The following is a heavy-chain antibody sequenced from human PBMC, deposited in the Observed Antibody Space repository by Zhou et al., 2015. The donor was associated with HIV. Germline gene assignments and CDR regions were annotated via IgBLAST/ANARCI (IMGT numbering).Heavy chain of an antibody. D-gene: IGHD3-16*01. CDR1: GYTFTSYG. CDR3: ALSLRILQTNNWFDP. V-gene: IGHV1-18*01. J-gene: IGHJ5*02. CDR2: ISAYNGNT. Sequence: QVQLVQSGAEVKKPGASVKVSCKASGYTFTSYGISWVRQAPGQGLEWMGWISAYNGNTNYAQKLQGRVTMTTDTSTSTAYMELRSLRSDDTAVYYCALSLRILQTNNWFDPWGQGTLVTVSS.